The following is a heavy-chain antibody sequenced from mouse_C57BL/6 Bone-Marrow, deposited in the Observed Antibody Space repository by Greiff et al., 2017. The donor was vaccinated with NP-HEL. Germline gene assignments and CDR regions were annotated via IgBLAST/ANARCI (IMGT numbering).Heavy chain of an antibody. D-gene: IGHD2-2*01. Sequence: VQLHQPGAELVRPGSSVKLSCKASGYTFTSYWMDWVKQRPGQGLEWIGNIYPSDSETHYNQKFKDKATLTVDKSSSTAYMQLSSLTSEDSAVYYCARGYAYYFDYWGQGTTLTVSS. J-gene: IGHJ2*01. V-gene: IGHV1-61*01. CDR3: ARGYAYYFDY. CDR1: GYTFTSYW. CDR2: IYPSDSET.